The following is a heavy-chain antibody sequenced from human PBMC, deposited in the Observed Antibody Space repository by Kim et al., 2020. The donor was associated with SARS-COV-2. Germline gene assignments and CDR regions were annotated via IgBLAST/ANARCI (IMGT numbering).Heavy chain of an antibody. D-gene: IGHD3-10*01. CDR1: TFTFSSYA. CDR3: AGHLSTVFSGSYSAF. V-gene: IGHV3-23*01. Sequence: GGSLRLSCATSTFTFSSYAISWVRQAPGKGLEWVSAISGSGGTTYYADSVKGRFTISRDNSKNTLYLQMKSLRAEDTAVYYCAGHLSTVFSGSYSAFWGQGTLVTVSS. J-gene: IGHJ4*02. CDR2: ISGSGGTT.